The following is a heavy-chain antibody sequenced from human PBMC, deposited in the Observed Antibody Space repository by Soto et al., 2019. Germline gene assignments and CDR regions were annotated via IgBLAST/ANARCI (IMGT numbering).Heavy chain of an antibody. V-gene: IGHV3-48*01. Sequence: GGSLRLSCAASGFTFSSYSMDWVRQAPGKGLEWVSYISSSSSTINYADSVKGRFTISRDNAKNSLYLQMNSLRAEDTAVYYSVLPNSEDYFDPWGQGTLVTVSS. CDR1: GFTFSSYS. CDR3: VLPNSEDYFDP. J-gene: IGHJ4*02. D-gene: IGHD3-10*01. CDR2: ISSSSSTI.